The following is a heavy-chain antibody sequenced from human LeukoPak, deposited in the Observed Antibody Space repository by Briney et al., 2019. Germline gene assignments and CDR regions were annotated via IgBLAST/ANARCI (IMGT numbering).Heavy chain of an antibody. Sequence: PGGSLRLSCAVSGFSVSNNYMNWVRQAPGKGLEWVSLIYSRGGTSYADSVKGRFTISRDSSKNTLYLQMNSLRAEDTAVYYCARDVGPIHFDYWGQGTLVTVSS. V-gene: IGHV3-53*01. J-gene: IGHJ4*02. CDR2: IYSRGGT. CDR1: GFSVSNNY. CDR3: ARDVGPIHFDY. D-gene: IGHD1-26*01.